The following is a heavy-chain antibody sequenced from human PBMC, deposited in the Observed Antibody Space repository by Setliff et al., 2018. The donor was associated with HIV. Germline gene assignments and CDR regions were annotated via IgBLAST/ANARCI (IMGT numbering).Heavy chain of an antibody. Sequence: GGSLRLSCAASGITFSSYAMSWVRQAPGKGLEWVSGISNSGDSTFHVDSVKGRFTISRDNSKNTVYLEMNSLRAEDTAVYYCARDRGLRGMLLSSKELGFYCMDVWGKGTTVTVSS. CDR1: GITFSSYA. V-gene: IGHV3-23*01. CDR2: ISNSGDST. D-gene: IGHD1-26*01. J-gene: IGHJ6*03. CDR3: ARDRGLRGMLLSSKELGFYCMDV.